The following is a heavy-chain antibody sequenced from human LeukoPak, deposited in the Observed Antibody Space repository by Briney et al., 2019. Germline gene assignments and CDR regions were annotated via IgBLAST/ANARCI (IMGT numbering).Heavy chain of an antibody. Sequence: ASVKVSCKASGYTFTGYYMHWVRQAPGQGLEWMGWVNPNSGGTNYAQKFQGRVTMTRDTSISTAYMELSRLRSDDTAVYYCARDREGIDYGDYVAWGQGTLVTVSS. J-gene: IGHJ5*02. V-gene: IGHV1-2*02. CDR2: VNPNSGGT. CDR3: ARDREGIDYGDYVA. D-gene: IGHD4-17*01. CDR1: GYTFTGYY.